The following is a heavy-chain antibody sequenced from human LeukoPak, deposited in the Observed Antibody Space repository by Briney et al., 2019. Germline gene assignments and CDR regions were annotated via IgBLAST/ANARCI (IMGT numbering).Heavy chain of an antibody. CDR3: VRGLDYFDY. CDR2: ISRRDDYT. CDR1: GFAFSSYA. Sequence: GGSLRLSCAASGFAFSSYAMSWVRQPPGKGLEWVSVISRRDDYTYYADSVKGRFTISRDNSKNTLYLQMNSLRAEDTAVYYCVRGLDYFDYWGQGTLVTVSS. V-gene: IGHV3-23*01. D-gene: IGHD6-6*01. J-gene: IGHJ4*02.